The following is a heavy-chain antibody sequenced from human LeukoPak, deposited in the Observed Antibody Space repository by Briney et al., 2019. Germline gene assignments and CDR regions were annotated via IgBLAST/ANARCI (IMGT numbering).Heavy chain of an antibody. CDR2: ISSSSSYI. V-gene: IGHV3-21*01. CDR1: GFTFSSHS. CDR3: AIFSLTRYTAYEIYYFDY. J-gene: IGHJ4*02. D-gene: IGHD5-12*01. Sequence: PGGSLRLSCAASGFTFSSHSMNWVRQAPGKGLEWVSSISSSSSYIYYADSVKGRFTISRDNAKNSLYLQMNSLRAEDTAVYYCAIFSLTRYTAYEIYYFDYWGQGTLVTVSS.